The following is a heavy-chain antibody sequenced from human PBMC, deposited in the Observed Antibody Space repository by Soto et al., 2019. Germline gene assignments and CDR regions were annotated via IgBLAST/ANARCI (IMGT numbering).Heavy chain of an antibody. V-gene: IGHV3-23*01. CDR3: AKDICAYSSGSCYFDY. Sequence: PGGSLRLSCAASGFTFSNYVMSWVRQAPGKGLEWVSTISDSATSTYYTDSVKGRFTISRDNSKNTLYLQMNSLRAEDTAIYYCAKDICAYSSGSCYFDYWGQGTLVTVSS. CDR2: ISDSATST. J-gene: IGHJ4*02. CDR1: GFTFSNYV. D-gene: IGHD6-19*01.